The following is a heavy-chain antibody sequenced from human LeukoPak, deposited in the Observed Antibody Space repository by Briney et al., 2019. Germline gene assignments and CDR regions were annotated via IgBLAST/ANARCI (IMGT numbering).Heavy chain of an antibody. CDR2: IKQDGSEK. V-gene: IGHV3-7*03. D-gene: IGHD2-2*01. Sequence: GGSLRLSCAASGFTFSSYWMSWVRQAPGRGLEWVANIKQDGSEKYYVDSVKGRFTFSRDNAKNSLYLQMNSLRAEDTAVYYCARDSQYQLKYYYGMDVWGKGTTVTVSS. CDR1: GFTFSSYW. CDR3: ARDSQYQLKYYYGMDV. J-gene: IGHJ6*04.